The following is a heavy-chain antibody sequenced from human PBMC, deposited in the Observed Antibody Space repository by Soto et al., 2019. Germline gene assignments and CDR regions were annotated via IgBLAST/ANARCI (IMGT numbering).Heavy chain of an antibody. CDR3: ARAVAGDFDY. Sequence: GESLKISCKGSGYSFTSYWISWVRQMPGKGLEWMGRIDPSDSYTNYSPSFQGHVTISLDKSISTAYLQWSSLKASDTAMYYCARAVAGDFDYWGQGTLVTVSS. V-gene: IGHV5-10-1*01. J-gene: IGHJ4*02. CDR2: IDPSDSYT. CDR1: GYSFTSYW. D-gene: IGHD6-19*01.